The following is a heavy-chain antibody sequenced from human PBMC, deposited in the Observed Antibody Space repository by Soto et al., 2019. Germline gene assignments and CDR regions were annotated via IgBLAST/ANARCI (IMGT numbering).Heavy chain of an antibody. Sequence: PSETLSLTCAVYGGSFSGYYWTWIRQPPGTGLEWIGEINHSGSTNYNPSLQSRVTISVDTSKNQFSLTLSSVTAADTAVYYCARQGRGQWLVWERFDDWGQGTLVTVSS. CDR2: INHSGST. CDR1: GGSFSGYY. D-gene: IGHD6-19*01. CDR3: ARQGRGQWLVWERFDD. J-gene: IGHJ4*02. V-gene: IGHV4-34*01.